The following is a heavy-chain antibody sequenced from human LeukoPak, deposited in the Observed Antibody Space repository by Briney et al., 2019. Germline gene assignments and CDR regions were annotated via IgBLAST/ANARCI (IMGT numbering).Heavy chain of an antibody. CDR3: ARVALVPLSHFDY. CDR2: MDQRGDT. J-gene: IGHJ4*02. CDR1: GGSFSHYY. V-gene: IGHV4-34*01. Sequence: SETLSLTCAVHGGSFSHYYWGWIRQPPGRSLEWIGDMDQRGDTNNNPSLKSRLTLSLDTSKNVFSLKLWSVTAADTAVYYCARVALVPLSHFDYWGQGILVTVSS. D-gene: IGHD3-10*01.